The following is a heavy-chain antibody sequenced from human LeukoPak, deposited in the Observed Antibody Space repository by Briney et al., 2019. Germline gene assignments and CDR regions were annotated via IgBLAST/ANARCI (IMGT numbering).Heavy chain of an antibody. Sequence: GGSLRLSCAASGFTFSSYAMSWVRQAPGKGLEWVSAISGSGGSTYYADSVKGRFTISRDNSKNTLYLQMNSLRAEDTAVYYCAKDLYDSSGYYPPTYFDYWRQGTLVTVSS. CDR1: GFTFSSYA. D-gene: IGHD3-22*01. V-gene: IGHV3-23*01. CDR2: ISGSGGST. J-gene: IGHJ4*02. CDR3: AKDLYDSSGYYPPTYFDY.